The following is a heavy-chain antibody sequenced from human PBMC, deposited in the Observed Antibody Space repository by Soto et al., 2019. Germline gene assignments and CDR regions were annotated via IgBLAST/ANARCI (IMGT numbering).Heavy chain of an antibody. J-gene: IGHJ4*02. CDR1: GFTFSNAW. CDR3: TTDGGLEYSSSSEY. D-gene: IGHD6-6*01. V-gene: IGHV3-15*01. Sequence: EVQLVESGGGLVKPGGSLRLSCAASGFTFSNAWMSWVRQAPGKGLEWVGRIKSKTDGGTTDYAAPVKGRFTISRDDSKDTLYLQMNSLKTEDTAVYYCTTDGGLEYSSSSEYWGQGTLVTVSS. CDR2: IKSKTDGGTT.